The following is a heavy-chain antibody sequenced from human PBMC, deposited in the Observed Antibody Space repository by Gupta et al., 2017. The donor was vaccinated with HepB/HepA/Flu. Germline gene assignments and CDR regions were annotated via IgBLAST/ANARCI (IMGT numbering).Heavy chain of an antibody. V-gene: IGHV4-59*01. D-gene: IGHD3-22*01. CDR3: ARGVEYSSSTPWYFDL. Sequence: QVQLQESGPGLVKPSETLSLTCTVSGGSITSYYWTWIRQAPGKGLEWIGYIYFSGSAKYNPSLTSRATISVDLPRNLFFLRLSSVIAADTAVYYCARGVEYSSSTPWYFDLWGRGTLVTVSS. J-gene: IGHJ2*01. CDR2: IYFSGSA. CDR1: GGSITSYY.